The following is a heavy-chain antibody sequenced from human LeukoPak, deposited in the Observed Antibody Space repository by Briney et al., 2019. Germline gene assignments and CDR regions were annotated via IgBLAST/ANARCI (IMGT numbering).Heavy chain of an antibody. J-gene: IGHJ4*02. Sequence: SETLSLTCTVSGGSVSSGSYYWSWIRQPPGKGLEWIGYIYYSGSTNCNPSLKSRVTISADMSKNQFSLKLSSVTAADTAVYYCARVRASGYDYWGQGTLVTVSS. CDR3: ARVRASGYDY. D-gene: IGHD3-22*01. V-gene: IGHV4-61*01. CDR2: IYYSGST. CDR1: GGSVSSGSYY.